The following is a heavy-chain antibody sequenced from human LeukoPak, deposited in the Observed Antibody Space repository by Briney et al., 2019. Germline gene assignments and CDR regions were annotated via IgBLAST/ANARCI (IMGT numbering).Heavy chain of an antibody. V-gene: IGHV4-59*01. CDR3: ARLYSSSWYFNY. CDR1: AGSINNYY. D-gene: IGHD6-13*01. J-gene: IGHJ4*02. CDR2: IYSSGST. Sequence: PSETLSLTCTVSAGSINNYYWSWIRQPPGKGLEWIGYIYSSGSTYYNPSLKSRVTISIDTSKNQFSLNLRSVTAADTAVYYCARLYSSSWYFNYWGQGTLVTVSS.